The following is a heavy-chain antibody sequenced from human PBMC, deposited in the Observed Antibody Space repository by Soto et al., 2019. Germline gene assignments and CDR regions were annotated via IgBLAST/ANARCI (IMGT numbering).Heavy chain of an antibody. CDR3: AKDRLVDRAMVPYYYYYGMDV. CDR1: GFTFSSYG. V-gene: IGHV3-30*18. J-gene: IGHJ6*02. D-gene: IGHD5-18*01. Sequence: QVQLVESGGGVVQPGRSLRLSCAASGFTFSSYGMHWVRQAPGKGLEWVAVISYDGSNKYYADSVKGRFTISRDNSKNTLYVQMNSLRAEDTAVYYCAKDRLVDRAMVPYYYYYGMDVWGQGPTVTVSS. CDR2: ISYDGSNK.